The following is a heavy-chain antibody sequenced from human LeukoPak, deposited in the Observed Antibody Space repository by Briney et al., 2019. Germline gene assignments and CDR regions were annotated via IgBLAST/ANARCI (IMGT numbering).Heavy chain of an antibody. CDR1: GFTFSSYA. CDR3: AATHGSGSYYYFDY. CDR2: ISGSGGST. V-gene: IGHV3-23*01. Sequence: PGGSLRLSCAASGFTFSSYAMSWVRQAPGKGLEWVSAISGSGGSTCYADSVKGRFTISRDNAKNSLYLQMNSLGAEDTAVYYCAATHGSGSYYYFDYWGQGTLVTVSS. D-gene: IGHD3-10*01. J-gene: IGHJ4*02.